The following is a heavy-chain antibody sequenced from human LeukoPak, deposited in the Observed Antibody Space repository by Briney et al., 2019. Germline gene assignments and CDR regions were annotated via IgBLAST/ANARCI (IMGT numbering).Heavy chain of an antibody. CDR1: GGSFSSYY. CDR2: IYYSGST. CDR3: ARRRYYDFWSGAGAFDI. Sequence: SETLSLTCTVSGGSFSSYYWSWIRQPPGKGLEWIGYIYYSGSTYYNPSLKSRVTISVDTSKNQFSLKLSSVTAADTAVYYCARRRYYDFWSGAGAFDIWGQGTMVTVSS. J-gene: IGHJ3*02. V-gene: IGHV4-30-4*08. D-gene: IGHD3-3*01.